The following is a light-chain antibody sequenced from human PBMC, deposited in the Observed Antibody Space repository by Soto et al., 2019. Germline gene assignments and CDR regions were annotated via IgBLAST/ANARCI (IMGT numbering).Light chain of an antibody. V-gene: IGKV1-5*03. CDR3: QQRSNWPPAYT. Sequence: DIQMTQSPSTLSASVGDRVTITCRASQSISSWLAWYQQKPGKAPKVLISKASTLQSGVPSRFSGSRSATEFTLTVSSLQPDDFATYYCQQRSNWPPAYTFGQGTKLEIK. CDR2: KAS. CDR1: QSISSW. J-gene: IGKJ2*01.